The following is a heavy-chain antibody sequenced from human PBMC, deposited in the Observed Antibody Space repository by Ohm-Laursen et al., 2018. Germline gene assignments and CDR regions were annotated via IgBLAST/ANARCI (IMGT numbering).Heavy chain of an antibody. CDR3: ASTRGYFDY. Sequence: TLSLTCAVSGGSISSYYWSWIRQPPGKGLGWIGYIYYSGSTNYNPSLKSRVTISVDTSKNQFSLKLSSVTAADTAVYYCASTRGYFDYWGQGTLVTVSS. J-gene: IGHJ4*02. CDR2: IYYSGST. CDR1: GGSISSYY. V-gene: IGHV4-59*01.